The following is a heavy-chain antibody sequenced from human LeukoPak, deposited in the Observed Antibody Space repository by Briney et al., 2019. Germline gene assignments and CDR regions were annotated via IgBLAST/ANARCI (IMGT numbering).Heavy chain of an antibody. CDR3: ARGNFDWLFIDY. V-gene: IGHV4-4*07. CDR1: GGSISSYY. CDR2: IYTSGST. Sequence: SETLSLTCTVSGGSISSYYWSWIRQPAGKGLEWIGRIYTSGSTNYNPSLKSRVTMSVDTSKNQFSLKLSSVTAADAAVYYCARGNFDWLFIDYWGQGTLVTVSS. D-gene: IGHD3-9*01. J-gene: IGHJ4*02.